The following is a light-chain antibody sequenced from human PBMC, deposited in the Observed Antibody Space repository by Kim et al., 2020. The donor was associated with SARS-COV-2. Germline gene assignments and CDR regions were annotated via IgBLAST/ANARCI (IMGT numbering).Light chain of an antibody. Sequence: SASVGDRVTITCRASQSITNYLNWYQQKPGKAPKVLIYTTSSLQSGVPSRFSGSGSGTDFTLTISSLQPEDFATYYCEQTYNTPTFGRGTRLEIK. J-gene: IGKJ5*01. CDR1: QSITNY. CDR3: EQTYNTPT. V-gene: IGKV1-39*01. CDR2: TTS.